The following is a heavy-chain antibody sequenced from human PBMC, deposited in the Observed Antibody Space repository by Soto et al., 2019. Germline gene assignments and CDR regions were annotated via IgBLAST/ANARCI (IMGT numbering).Heavy chain of an antibody. Sequence: SETLSLTCTVSGGSISSGDYYWSWIRQPPGKGLEWIGYIYYSGSTYYNPSLKSRVTISVDTSKNQFSLKLSSVTAADTAVYYCARHGPYSSGWSSYWYFDLWGRGTLVTVSS. CDR1: GGSISSGDYY. CDR3: ARHGPYSSGWSSYWYFDL. J-gene: IGHJ2*01. D-gene: IGHD6-19*01. CDR2: IYYSGST. V-gene: IGHV4-30-4*01.